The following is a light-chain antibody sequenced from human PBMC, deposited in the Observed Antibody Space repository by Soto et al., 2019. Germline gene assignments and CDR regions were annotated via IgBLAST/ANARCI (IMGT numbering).Light chain of an antibody. J-gene: IGKJ5*01. Sequence: EMVLTQSPAILSLSPGERATLSCRASQSVSSSYLAWYQQKPGQAPRLLIYGASSRATGIPDRFSGSGSGTDFTLTISRLEPEDFAVYYCQQRSNWPITFGQGTRLEIK. CDR3: QQRSNWPIT. CDR1: QSVSSSY. CDR2: GAS. V-gene: IGKV3D-20*02.